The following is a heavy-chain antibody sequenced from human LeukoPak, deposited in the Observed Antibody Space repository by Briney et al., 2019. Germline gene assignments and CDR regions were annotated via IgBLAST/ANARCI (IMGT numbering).Heavy chain of an antibody. CDR2: IYSSGGT. J-gene: IGHJ4*02. V-gene: IGHV4-59*01. CDR1: GGSISSYY. CDR3: ARNYDNSGYTAFGY. D-gene: IGHD3-22*01. Sequence: PSQILSLTCTVSGGSISSYYWSWIRQSPGKGLEWIGHIYSSGGTNYNPSLKSRVTISIDTSKNQFSLKLSSVTAADTALYYCARNYDNSGYTAFGYWGRGTLVTVSS.